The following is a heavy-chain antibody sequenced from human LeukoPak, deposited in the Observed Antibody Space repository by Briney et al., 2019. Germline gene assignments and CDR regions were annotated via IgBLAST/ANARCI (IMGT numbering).Heavy chain of an antibody. CDR3: ARAKYSGYDRYYFDY. CDR1: GGSISSYY. J-gene: IGHJ4*02. D-gene: IGHD5-12*01. CDR2: IYYSGST. Sequence: SETLSLTCTVSGGSISSYYWSWIRQPPGKGLEWIGYIYYSGSTNYNPSLKSRVTISVDTSKYQFSLKLSSVTAADTAVYYCARAKYSGYDRYYFDYWGQGTLVTVSS. V-gene: IGHV4-59*01.